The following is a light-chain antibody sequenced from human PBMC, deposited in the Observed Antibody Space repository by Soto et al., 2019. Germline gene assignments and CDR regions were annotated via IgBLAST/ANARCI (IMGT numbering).Light chain of an antibody. CDR3: QQHYSSPLT. Sequence: DIVMTQFPDSLAGSLGERATINCKSSQSVLYSSNNKNYLAWYQQKPGQPPKLLIYWASTRESGVPDRFSGSGSGTDFTLTISSLQAEDVAVYYCQQHYSSPLTFGQGTKVEIK. V-gene: IGKV4-1*01. CDR2: WAS. CDR1: QSVLYSSNNKNY. J-gene: IGKJ1*01.